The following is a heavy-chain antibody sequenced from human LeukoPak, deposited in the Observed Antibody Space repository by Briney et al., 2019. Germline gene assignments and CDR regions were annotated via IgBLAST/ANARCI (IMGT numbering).Heavy chain of an antibody. CDR3: AAVLDDSSGYYSFRGY. J-gene: IGHJ4*02. CDR2: IVVGSGNT. Sequence: SVKVSCKASGFTFTSSAMQWVRQARGQRLEWIGWIVVGSGNTNYAQKFQERVTITRDMSTSTAYMELSSLRSEDTAVYYCAAVLDDSSGYYSFRGYWGQGTLVTVSS. V-gene: IGHV1-58*02. CDR1: GFTFTSSA. D-gene: IGHD3-22*01.